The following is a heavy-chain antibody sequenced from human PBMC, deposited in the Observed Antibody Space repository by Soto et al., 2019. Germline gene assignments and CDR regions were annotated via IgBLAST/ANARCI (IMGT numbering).Heavy chain of an antibody. CDR1: GFTFSNFA. V-gene: IGHV3-30-3*01. CDR2: ISYDGNDK. Sequence: VGSLRLSCAASGFTFSNFAMHWVRQAPGKGLEWVAVISYDGNDKYHADSVKGRFTVSRDNSKNTLYVQMNSLRPEDTAIYYRARDGTTTVPAGFDYWGQGALVTVSS. CDR3: ARDGTTTVPAGFDY. J-gene: IGHJ4*02. D-gene: IGHD2-2*01.